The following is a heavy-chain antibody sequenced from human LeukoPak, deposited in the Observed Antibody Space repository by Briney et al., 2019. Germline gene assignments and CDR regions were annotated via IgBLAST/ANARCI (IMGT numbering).Heavy chain of an antibody. J-gene: IGHJ6*02. V-gene: IGHV3-30-3*01. CDR1: GFTFSSYA. CDR3: AKEEIVGATNYYYGMDV. D-gene: IGHD1-26*01. Sequence: GGSLRLSCAASGFTFSSYALHWVRQAPAKGLEWVAVISYDGSNKYYADSVKGRFTISRDNSKNTLYLQMNSLRAEDTAVYYCAKEEIVGATNYYYGMDVWGQGTTVTVSS. CDR2: ISYDGSNK.